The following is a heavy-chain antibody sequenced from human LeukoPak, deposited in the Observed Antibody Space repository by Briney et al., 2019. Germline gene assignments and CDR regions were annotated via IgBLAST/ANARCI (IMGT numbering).Heavy chain of an antibody. J-gene: IGHJ4*02. CDR2: ISSSSSYI. V-gene: IGHV3-21*01. CDR1: GFTFSSYS. CDR3: ARDFLGYCSSTSCYVDY. D-gene: IGHD2-2*01. Sequence: GGSLRLSCAASGFTFSSYSMNWVRQAPGKGLEWVSSISSSSSYIYYADSVKGRFTISRDNAKNSLYLQMNSLRAEDTAVYYCARDFLGYCSSTSCYVDYWGQGTLVTVSS.